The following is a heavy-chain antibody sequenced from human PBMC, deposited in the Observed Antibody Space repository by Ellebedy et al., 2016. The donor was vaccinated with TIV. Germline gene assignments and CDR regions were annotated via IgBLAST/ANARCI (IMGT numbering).Heavy chain of an antibody. D-gene: IGHD3-22*01. Sequence: AASVKVSCKASARTLNSYALSWVRQAPGQGLEWMGRINPILEKADYLQKFQGRVTITADKSTSTVSMELSSLRPEDTAVYYCATTYYYDTSGYYERDFDYWGQGTLVTVSS. CDR3: ATTYYYDTSGYYERDFDY. V-gene: IGHV1-69*04. CDR1: ARTLNSYA. J-gene: IGHJ4*02. CDR2: INPILEKA.